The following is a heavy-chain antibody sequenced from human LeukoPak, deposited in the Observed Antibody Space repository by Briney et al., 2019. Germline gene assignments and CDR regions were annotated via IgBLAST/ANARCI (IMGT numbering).Heavy chain of an antibody. CDR3: ARGGPATAYDY. Sequence: SETLSLTCAVYGGSFSGYYWSWIRQPPGKGLEWIGEINHSGSTNYNPSLKSRVTISVDTSKNQFSLKLSSVTAADTAVYYCARGGPATAYDYRGQGTLVTVSS. V-gene: IGHV4-34*01. J-gene: IGHJ4*02. CDR2: INHSGST. D-gene: IGHD5-12*01. CDR1: GGSFSGYY.